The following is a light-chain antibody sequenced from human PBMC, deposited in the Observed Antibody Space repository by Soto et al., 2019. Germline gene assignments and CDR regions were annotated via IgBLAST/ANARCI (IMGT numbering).Light chain of an antibody. CDR1: SSNIGAGYD. CDR3: QSYDSSLSHYV. J-gene: IGLJ1*01. CDR2: GNS. Sequence: QSVLTQPPSVSGAPGQRVTISCTGSSSNIGAGYDVHWYQQLPGTAPKLLIYGNSNRPSGVPDRFSGSKSGTSASLAITGLLAEDEADYYCQSYDSSLSHYVFGTGTKLTV. V-gene: IGLV1-40*01.